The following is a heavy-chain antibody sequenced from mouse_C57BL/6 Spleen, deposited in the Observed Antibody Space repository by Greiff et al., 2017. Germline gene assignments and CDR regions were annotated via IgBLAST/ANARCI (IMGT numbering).Heavy chain of an antibody. CDR1: GYTFTSYG. J-gene: IGHJ4*01. CDR2: IYPRSGNT. D-gene: IGHD2-1*01. V-gene: IGHV1-81*01. CDR3: ARSGNMGNQHYYAMDY. Sequence: QVQLKESGAELARPGASVKLSCKASGYTFTSYGISWVKQRTGQGLAWIGEIYPRSGNTYYNEKFKGKATLTADKPSSTAYMELRSLTSEDSAVYFCARSGNMGNQHYYAMDYWGQGTSVTVSS.